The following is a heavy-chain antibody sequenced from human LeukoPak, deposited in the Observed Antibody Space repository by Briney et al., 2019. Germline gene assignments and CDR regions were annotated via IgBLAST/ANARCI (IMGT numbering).Heavy chain of an antibody. D-gene: IGHD4-17*01. J-gene: IGHJ4*02. CDR2: ISYDGTNE. CDR1: GFTFSNYG. CDR3: ARDYYGDGLDY. Sequence: GGSLRLSCAASGFTFSNYGMHWVRQAPGTGLEWVAVISYDGTNENYPDSVKGRFTISRDNSENTLYLQMNSLRVEDTAMYYCARDYYGDGLDYWGQGTLVTVSS. V-gene: IGHV3-30*03.